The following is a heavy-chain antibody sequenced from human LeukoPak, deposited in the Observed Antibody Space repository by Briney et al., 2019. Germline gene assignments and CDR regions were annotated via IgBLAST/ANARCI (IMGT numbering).Heavy chain of an antibody. J-gene: IGHJ5*02. CDR1: GFSFGSYA. D-gene: IGHD1-1*01. CDR2: TSGSGSHA. V-gene: IGHV3-23*01. Sequence: GGSLRLSCAASGFSFGSYAMGWTRQAPGQGLEWVSATSGSGSHANYAESVKGRFTISRDNSKNTLYLQMHSLIAADTAVYYCGSGPVGTTVPWGQGTLVTVSS. CDR3: GSGPVGTTVP.